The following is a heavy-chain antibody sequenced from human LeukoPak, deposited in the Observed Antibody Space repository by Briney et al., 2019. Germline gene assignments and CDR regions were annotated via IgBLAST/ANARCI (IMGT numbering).Heavy chain of an antibody. D-gene: IGHD2-2*01. Sequence: PGGSLRLSCAASGFTFDDYGMSWVRQAPGKGLGWVSGINWNGGSTGYADSVKGRFTISRDNAKNSLYLQMNSLRAEDTALYYCARAVPAAMGWYFDYWGQGTLVTVSS. CDR3: ARAVPAAMGWYFDY. J-gene: IGHJ4*02. V-gene: IGHV3-20*04. CDR2: INWNGGST. CDR1: GFTFDDYG.